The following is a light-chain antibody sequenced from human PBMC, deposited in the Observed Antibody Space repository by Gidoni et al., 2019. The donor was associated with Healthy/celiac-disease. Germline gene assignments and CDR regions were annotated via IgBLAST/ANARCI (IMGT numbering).Light chain of an antibody. Sequence: EIVMTQSPATLSVSPGGRATLSCRASQSVSSNLAWYQQKPGQAPRLLIYGASTRATGSPARFSGSGSGTEFTLTISSLQSEDFAVYYCQQYNNWPRTFGQXTKVEIK. CDR2: GAS. V-gene: IGKV3-15*01. CDR1: QSVSSN. CDR3: QQYNNWPRT. J-gene: IGKJ1*01.